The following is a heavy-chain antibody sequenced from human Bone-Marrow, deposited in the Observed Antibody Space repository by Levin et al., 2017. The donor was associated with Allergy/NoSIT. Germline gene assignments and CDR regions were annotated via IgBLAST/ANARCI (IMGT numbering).Heavy chain of an antibody. CDR2: TYAGGNT. V-gene: IGHV3-66*02. CDR3: AKEGSWYHGHYYMDV. Sequence: GESLKISCAASGFTVINNYMSWVRQAPGKGLEWVSLTYAGGNTYYVDSVKGRFTVSRDNSKNTLFLQMNSLRPEDTAVYYCAKEGSWYHGHYYMDVWGKGTTVTVSS. J-gene: IGHJ6*03. CDR1: GFTVINNY. D-gene: IGHD6-13*01.